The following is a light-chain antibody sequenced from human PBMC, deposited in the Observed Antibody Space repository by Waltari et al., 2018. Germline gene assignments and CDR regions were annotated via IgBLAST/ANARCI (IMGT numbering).Light chain of an antibody. J-gene: IGKJ1*01. CDR3: QHYKNYPRT. CDR1: QNIDSW. V-gene: IGKV1-5*03. CDR2: EAS. Sequence: DIQMNPSPSTLSASVGNRVTITCRASQNIDSWLNWYQQKPGKAPNLLIYEASNLESGVPSRFSGSGSGTEFTLTISSLQPDDFATYYCQHYKNYPRTFGQGTEVEIK.